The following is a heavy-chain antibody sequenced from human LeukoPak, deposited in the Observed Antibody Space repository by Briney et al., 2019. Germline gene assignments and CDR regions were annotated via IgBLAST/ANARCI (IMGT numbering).Heavy chain of an antibody. V-gene: IGHV3-30*18. J-gene: IGHJ4*02. CDR1: GFTFSSYG. CDR3: AKETYYYDSSGWAFGY. CDR2: ISYDGSNK. D-gene: IGHD3-22*01. Sequence: PGGSLRLSCAASGFTFSSYGMHWVRQAPGKGLEWVAVISYDGSNKYYADSVKGRFTISRDNSKNTLYLQMNSLRAEDTAVYYCAKETYYYDSSGWAFGYWGQGTLVTVSS.